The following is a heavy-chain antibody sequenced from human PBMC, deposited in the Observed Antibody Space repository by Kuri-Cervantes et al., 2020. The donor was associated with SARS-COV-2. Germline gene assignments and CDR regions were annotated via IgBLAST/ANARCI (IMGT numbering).Heavy chain of an antibody. CDR1: DFKFSTYT. J-gene: IGHJ5*02. CDR3: ARDPELGQGFDP. Sequence: GESLKISCAASDFKFSTYTMNWVRQAPGGGLEWVSSISSGSRHIYYADSVRGRFTISRDDAKNSLFLQMSGLRAEDSALYYCARDPELGQGFDPWGQGTLVTVSS. D-gene: IGHD3-10*01. CDR2: ISSGSRHI. V-gene: IGHV3-21*01.